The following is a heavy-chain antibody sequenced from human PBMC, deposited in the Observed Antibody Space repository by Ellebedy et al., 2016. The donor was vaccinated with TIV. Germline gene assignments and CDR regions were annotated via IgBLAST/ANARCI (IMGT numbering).Heavy chain of an antibody. J-gene: IGHJ4*02. D-gene: IGHD3-22*01. Sequence: PGGSLRLSFAASGFTFSSCAMPWVRQAPGQVLVWVSAIRGSADSIYYADSVRGRFTISRDTSQNKLYLQMNSLRAEDTAIYYWVKNMKPGSAYDYDWGQGALVTVDS. CDR1: GFTFSSCA. CDR3: VKNMKPGSAYDYD. V-gene: IGHV3-23*01. CDR2: IRGSADSI.